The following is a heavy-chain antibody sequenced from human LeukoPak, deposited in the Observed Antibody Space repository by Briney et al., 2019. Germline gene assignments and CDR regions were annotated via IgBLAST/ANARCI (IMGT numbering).Heavy chain of an antibody. V-gene: IGHV3-30*03. CDR3: ARVNWNDFNSDY. D-gene: IGHD1-1*01. J-gene: IGHJ4*02. CDR1: GFTFSSYG. CDR2: ISYDGSNK. Sequence: GRSLRLSCAASGFTFSSYGMHWVRQAPGKGLEWVAVISYDGSNKYYADSVKGRFTISRDNSKNTLYLQMNSLRAEDTAVYYCARVNWNDFNSDYWGQGTLVTVSS.